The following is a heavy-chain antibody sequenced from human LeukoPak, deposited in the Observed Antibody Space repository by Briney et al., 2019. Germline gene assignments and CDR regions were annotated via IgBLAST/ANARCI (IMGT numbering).Heavy chain of an antibody. CDR2: ISDDSNYI. D-gene: IGHD6-6*01. J-gene: IGHJ4*02. CDR3: AKEVSSTFDY. Sequence: GGSLRLSCAASGFTFSDYSMNWVRQAPGKGLEWVSSISDDSNYIYYADSVKGRFTISRDNAKNSLYLQMNSLRAEDTALYYCAKEVSSTFDYWGQGTLVTVSS. V-gene: IGHV3-21*04. CDR1: GFTFSDYS.